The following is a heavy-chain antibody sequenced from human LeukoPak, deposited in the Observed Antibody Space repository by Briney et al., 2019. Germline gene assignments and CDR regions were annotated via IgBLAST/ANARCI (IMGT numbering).Heavy chain of an antibody. CDR3: AKNNWFDP. CDR1: GASFSDYY. Sequence: SETLSLTCVIYGASFSDYYWSWIRQPPGKGLEWIGEIHHSVGTKYNPSLKSRVTISADTSKNQFSLNLSSVTAADTAVYYCAKNNWFDPWGRGTLVTVSS. V-gene: IGHV4-34*01. J-gene: IGHJ5*02. CDR2: IHHSVGT.